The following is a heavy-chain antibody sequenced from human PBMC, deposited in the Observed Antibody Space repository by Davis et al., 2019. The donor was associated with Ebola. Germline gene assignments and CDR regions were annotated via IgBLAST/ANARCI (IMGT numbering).Heavy chain of an antibody. CDR2: ISPDGDYR. Sequence: ASVKVSCKASGYTLTDYQMHWVRQAPGQGLEWMGVISPDGDYRSYAQKFQDRLTMTSDTSTTTVYMELSSLTHEDTAVYYCARDLAVAGPGDLDAFDLWGRGTTVSVSS. D-gene: IGHD6-19*01. CDR3: ARDLAVAGPGDLDAFDL. J-gene: IGHJ3*01. CDR1: GYTLTDYQ. V-gene: IGHV1-46*01.